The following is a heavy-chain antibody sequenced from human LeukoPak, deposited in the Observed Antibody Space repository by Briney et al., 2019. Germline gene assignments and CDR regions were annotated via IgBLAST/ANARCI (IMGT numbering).Heavy chain of an antibody. D-gene: IGHD1-26*01. Sequence: GASVKVSCKASGYTFTSYDINWVRQATGQGLEWMGIINPSGGSTSYAQKFQGRVTMTRDMSTSTVYMELSSLGSEDTAVYYCARDLWEPHPAPYYYYYYMDVWGKGTTVTVSS. J-gene: IGHJ6*03. V-gene: IGHV1-46*01. CDR2: INPSGGST. CDR3: ARDLWEPHPAPYYYYYYMDV. CDR1: GYTFTSYD.